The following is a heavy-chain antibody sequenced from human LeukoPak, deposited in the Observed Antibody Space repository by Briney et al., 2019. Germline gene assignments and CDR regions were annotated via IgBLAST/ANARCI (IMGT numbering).Heavy chain of an antibody. CDR3: ARGSGYVLDY. Sequence: GGSLRLSCAASGFSFSAFEMNWVRQAPGKGLEWISQISTGGRTIYYADSVKGRFTISRDNAKNSLYLQMNSLRGEDTGVYYCARGSGYVLDYWTQGTLVTVSS. J-gene: IGHJ4*02. CDR2: ISTGGRTI. D-gene: IGHD2-15*01. V-gene: IGHV3-48*03. CDR1: GFSFSAFE.